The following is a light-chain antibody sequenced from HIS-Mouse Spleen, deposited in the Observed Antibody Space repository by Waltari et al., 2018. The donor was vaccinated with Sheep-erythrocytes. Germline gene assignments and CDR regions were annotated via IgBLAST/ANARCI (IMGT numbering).Light chain of an antibody. CDR2: WAS. Sequence: DIVMTQSPDSLAVSRGERATINCKSSQSVLYSSNNKNYLAWYQQKPGQPPKLLIYWASTRESGVPDRFSGSGSGTDFTLTISSLQAEDVAVYYCQQYYSTPPFGPGTKVDIK. V-gene: IGKV4-1*01. CDR3: QQYYSTPP. J-gene: IGKJ3*01. CDR1: QSVLYSSNNKNY.